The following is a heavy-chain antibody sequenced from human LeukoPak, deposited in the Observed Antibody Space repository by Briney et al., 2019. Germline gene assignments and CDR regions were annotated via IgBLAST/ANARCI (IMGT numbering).Heavy chain of an antibody. CDR2: FNPSGGTT. D-gene: IGHD3-9*01. J-gene: IGHJ5*02. Sequence: GASVKVSCKASGYTFTNYFMHWVRQAPGQGLEWMGFFNPSGGTTSYAQNFQGRVTMTRDTSTSTVYMELSSLRSEDTAVYHCARLYDISNSWFDPWGQGTLVTVSS. CDR3: ARLYDISNSWFDP. CDR1: GYTFTNYF. V-gene: IGHV1-46*03.